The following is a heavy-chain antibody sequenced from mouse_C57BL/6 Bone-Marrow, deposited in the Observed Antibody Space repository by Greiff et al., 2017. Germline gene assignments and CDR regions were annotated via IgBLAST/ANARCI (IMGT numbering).Heavy chain of an antibody. CDR1: GFTFTDSY. CDR3: ARYNYGSSPYLDY. V-gene: IGHV7-3*01. Sequence: EVQLVESGGGLVQPGGSLSLSCAASGFTFTDSYMSWVRKPPGKALEWLGFIRNTANGYTTAYSASVMGRFTISRDNSQSILYLQMKALWAEDSATDNCARYNYGSSPYLDYWGQGTTLTVSS. D-gene: IGHD1-1*01. J-gene: IGHJ2*01. CDR2: IRNTANGYTT.